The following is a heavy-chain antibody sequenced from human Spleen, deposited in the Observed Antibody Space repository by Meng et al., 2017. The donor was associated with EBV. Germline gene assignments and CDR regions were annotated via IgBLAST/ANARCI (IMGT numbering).Heavy chain of an antibody. Sequence: QITLKESGPTLVKPTQTLTLTCTFSVFSLSTSGVGVGWIRQPPGKALEWLALIYWDDDKRYSPSLKSRLTITKDTSKHQVVLTMTNMDPVDTATYYCTLLVGATSLDYWGQGTLVTVSS. CDR2: IYWDDDK. CDR1: VFSLSTSGVG. D-gene: IGHD1-26*01. CDR3: TLLVGATSLDY. V-gene: IGHV2-5*02. J-gene: IGHJ4*02.